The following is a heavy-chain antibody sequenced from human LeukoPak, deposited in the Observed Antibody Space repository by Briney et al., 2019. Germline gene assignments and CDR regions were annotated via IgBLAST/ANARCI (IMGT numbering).Heavy chain of an antibody. CDR2: INDGVGRT. Sequence: GGSLRLSCSASGFTFSNYAMSWVRQAPGRGLEWVSCINDGVGRTFYADAVRGRFTISRDNSQNTLYLHMNSLRAEDTAIYYCAKDLYGERGYYMDVWGKGTTVTVSS. V-gene: IGHV3-23*01. CDR3: AKDLYGERGYYMDV. CDR1: GFTFSNYA. D-gene: IGHD4-17*01. J-gene: IGHJ6*03.